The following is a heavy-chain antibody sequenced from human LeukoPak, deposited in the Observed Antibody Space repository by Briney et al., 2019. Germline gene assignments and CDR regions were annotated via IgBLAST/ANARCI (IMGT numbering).Heavy chain of an antibody. J-gene: IGHJ4*02. CDR3: ASSMTTVTTYYFDY. CDR2: INHSGST. CDR1: GGSISSSSYY. Sequence: SETLSLTCTVSGGSISSSSYYWSWIRQPPGKGLEWIGEINHSGSTNYNPSLKSRVTISVDTSKNQFSLKLSSVTAADTAVYYCASSMTTVTTYYFDYWGQGTLVTVSS. V-gene: IGHV4-39*07. D-gene: IGHD4-17*01.